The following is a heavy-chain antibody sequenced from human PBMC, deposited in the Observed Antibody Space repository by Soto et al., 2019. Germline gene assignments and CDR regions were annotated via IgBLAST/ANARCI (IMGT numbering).Heavy chain of an antibody. Sequence: GLSLRLRYGVAGVTFSSYWMRWVLQAQGKGLEWVANIKQDGSEKYYVDSVKGRFTISRDNAKNSLYLQMNSLRAEDTAVYYCARGGDVVVVAATLNWFDPWGQGTLVTVS. J-gene: IGHJ5*02. CDR2: IKQDGSEK. D-gene: IGHD2-15*01. CDR3: ARGGDVVVVAATLNWFDP. CDR1: GVTFSSYW. V-gene: IGHV3-7*05.